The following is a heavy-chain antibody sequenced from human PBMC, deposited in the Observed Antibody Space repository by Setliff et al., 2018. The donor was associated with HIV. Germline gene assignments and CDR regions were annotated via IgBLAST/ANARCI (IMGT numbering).Heavy chain of an antibody. J-gene: IGHJ3*01. D-gene: IGHD4-17*01. Sequence: EASVKVSCKASGGTLKNNAISWMRQAPGQGLEWMGGIIPIFGTANYAQKFQGRVTITTDESTSTAYMELSSLRSEDTAVYYCARGQASNDYGVSFWGQGTMVTVSS. V-gene: IGHV1-69*05. CDR3: ARGQASNDYGVSF. CDR1: GGTLKNNA. CDR2: IIPIFGTA.